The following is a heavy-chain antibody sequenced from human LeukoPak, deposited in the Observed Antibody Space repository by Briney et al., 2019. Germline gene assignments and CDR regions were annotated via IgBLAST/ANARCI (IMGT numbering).Heavy chain of an antibody. CDR1: GGSISGGVYY. J-gene: IGHJ4*02. V-gene: IGHV4-39*01. D-gene: IGHD5-24*01. CDR2: FYYSGSI. CDR3: ARRRDGYNLYYFDY. Sequence: PSETLSLTCTVSGGSISGGVYYWGWIRQPPGKGLEWIGSFYYSGSIYYNPSLKSRVTISVDTSKNQFSLKVSSVSAADTAVYYCARRRDGYNLYYFDYWGQGILVTVSS.